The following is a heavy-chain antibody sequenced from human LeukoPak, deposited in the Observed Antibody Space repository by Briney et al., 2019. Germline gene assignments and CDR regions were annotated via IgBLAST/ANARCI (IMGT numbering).Heavy chain of an antibody. D-gene: IGHD3-10*01. V-gene: IGHV1-69*13. J-gene: IGHJ5*02. CDR1: GGTFSSYA. Sequence: EASVKVSCKASGGTFSSYAISWVRQAPGQGLGWMGGIIPIFGTANYAQKFQGRVTITADESTSTAYMELSSLRSEDTAVYYCARGSPYDSMGWFDPWGQGTLVTVSS. CDR3: ARGSPYDSMGWFDP. CDR2: IIPIFGTA.